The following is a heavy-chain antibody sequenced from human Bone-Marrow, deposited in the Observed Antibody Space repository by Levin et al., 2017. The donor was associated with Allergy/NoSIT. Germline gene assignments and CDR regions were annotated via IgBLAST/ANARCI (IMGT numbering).Heavy chain of an antibody. J-gene: IGHJ2*01. CDR2: IYYSGST. CDR1: GGSISSGGYY. Sequence: SETLSLTCTVSGGSISSGGYYWSWIRQHPGKGLEWIGYIYYSGSTYYNPSLKSRVTISVDTSKNQFSLKLSSVTAADTAVYYCARGPQDGYNPYWYFDLWGRGTLVTVSS. D-gene: IGHD5-24*01. V-gene: IGHV4-31*03. CDR3: ARGPQDGYNPYWYFDL.